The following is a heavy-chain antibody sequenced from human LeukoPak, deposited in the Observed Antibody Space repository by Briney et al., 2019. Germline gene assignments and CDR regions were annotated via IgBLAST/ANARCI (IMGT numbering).Heavy chain of an antibody. V-gene: IGHV4-4*07. CDR3: ARESIAAAGRFDY. CDR2: IYTSGST. CDR1: GGSISSYY. D-gene: IGHD6-13*01. J-gene: IGHJ4*02. Sequence: SETLSLTCTVSGGSISSYYWSWIRQPPGKGLEWIGRIYTSGSTNHNPSLKSRVTMSVDTSKNQFSLKLSSVTAADTAVYYCARESIAAAGRFDYWGQGTLVTVSS.